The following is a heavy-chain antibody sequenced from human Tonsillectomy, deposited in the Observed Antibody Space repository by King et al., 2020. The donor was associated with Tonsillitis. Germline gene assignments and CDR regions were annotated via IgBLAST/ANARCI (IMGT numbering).Heavy chain of an antibody. J-gene: IGHJ4*02. Sequence: TLKESGPALVKPTQTLTLTCNFSGFSLSSSGMCVSWIRQPPGKALEWLARIDWDDNKYYSTSLKTRLTISKDTSKNQVVLTMTDMDPVDTATYYCARIKTTSCLGDYWGQGTLVTVSS. CDR1: GFSLSSSGMC. V-gene: IGHV2-70*11. CDR3: ARIKTTSCLGDY. D-gene: IGHD1-26*01. CDR2: IDWDDNK.